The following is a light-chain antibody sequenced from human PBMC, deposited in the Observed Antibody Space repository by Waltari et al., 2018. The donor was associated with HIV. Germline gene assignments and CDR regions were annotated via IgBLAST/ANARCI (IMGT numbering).Light chain of an antibody. CDR2: GVS. J-gene: IGLJ2*01. CDR3: CAYAGSTTYVI. CDR1: SSDVGGYNL. V-gene: IGLV2-23*02. Sequence: QSALTQPASVSGSPGQSITISCTGTSSDVGGYNLVSWYQQHPGKAPKLMIYGVSKRASGVSNRFSGSKSGNTASLTISGLQAEDEADYYCCAYAGSTTYVIFGGGTKLTVL.